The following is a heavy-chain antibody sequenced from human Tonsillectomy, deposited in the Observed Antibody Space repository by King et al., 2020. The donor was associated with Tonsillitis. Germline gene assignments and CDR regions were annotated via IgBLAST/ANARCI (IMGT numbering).Heavy chain of an antibody. CDR3: ATADPYSSGWSEYFYH. Sequence: VQLVESGGGLIQPGGSLRLSCAASGFTVSSNYMSWVRQAPGKGLEWGSVIYSGGSTYYADSVKGRFTISRDNSKNTLYLQMNSLRAEDTAVCYCATADPYSSGWSEYFYHWGQGTLVTVSS. V-gene: IGHV3-53*01. CDR1: GFTVSSNY. CDR2: IYSGGST. D-gene: IGHD6-19*01. J-gene: IGHJ1*01.